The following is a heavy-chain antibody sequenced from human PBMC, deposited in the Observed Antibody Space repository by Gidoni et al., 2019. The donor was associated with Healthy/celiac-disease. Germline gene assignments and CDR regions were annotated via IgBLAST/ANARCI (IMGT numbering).Heavy chain of an antibody. D-gene: IGHD3-10*02. J-gene: IGHJ6*02. CDR1: GGSIRSSSYY. V-gene: IGHV4-39*01. CDR3: AAMLVEVYYYYSMDV. CDR2: ISYSGGN. Sequence: QLQLQESGPGLVKPSETQSLTCTDSGGSIRSSSYYRGWIRQPPGKGLEWFGCISYSGGNYYNPSLKRRVPISVYTSTSQFTLKLSSVTAADTAVYCCAAMLVEVYYYYSMDVWGQATTVTVSS.